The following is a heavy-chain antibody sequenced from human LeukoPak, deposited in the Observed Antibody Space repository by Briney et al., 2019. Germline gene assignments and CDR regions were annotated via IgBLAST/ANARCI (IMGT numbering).Heavy chain of an antibody. V-gene: IGHV1-58*01. CDR1: GFTFTSSA. CDR2: IVVGSGNA. J-gene: IGHJ4*02. D-gene: IGHD2-15*01. Sequence: SVKVSCKASGFTFTSSAVQWVRQARGQRLEWIGWIVVGSGNANYAQKFQERVTITRDMSTSTAYMELSSLRSEDTAVYYCAAGMVLLGSRSPYFDYWGQGTLVTVSS. CDR3: AAGMVLLGSRSPYFDY.